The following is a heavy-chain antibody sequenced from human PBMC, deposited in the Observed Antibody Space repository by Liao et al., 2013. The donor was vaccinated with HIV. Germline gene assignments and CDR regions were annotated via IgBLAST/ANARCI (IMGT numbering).Heavy chain of an antibody. J-gene: IGHJ2*01. CDR1: GGSINGYY. V-gene: IGHV4-4*07. D-gene: IGHD6-13*01. Sequence: QVQLQESGPGLVKPSETLSLTCTVSGGSINGYYWTWIRQPAGKGLEWIGHIYTGMSTTGTTNYNPSLKSRVSISADTSSNHVSLKLTSVTAADTAVYYCARDRGAAAGIDWYFDLWGRGTLVTVSS. CDR2: IYTGMSTTGTT. CDR3: ARDRGAAAGIDWYFDL.